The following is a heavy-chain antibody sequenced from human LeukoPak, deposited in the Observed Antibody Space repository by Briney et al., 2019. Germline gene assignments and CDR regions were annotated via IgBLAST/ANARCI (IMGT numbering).Heavy chain of an antibody. CDR1: GFTFDDYA. CDR2: ISWNSGSI. V-gene: IGHV3-9*01. J-gene: IGHJ3*02. CDR3: AKDLILVVVSFAFDI. Sequence: PGGSLRLSRAASGFTFDDYAMHWVRQAPGKGLEWVSGISWNSGSIGYADSVKGRFTISRDNAKNSLYLQMNSLRAEDTALYYCAKDLILVVVSFAFDIWGQGTMVTVSS. D-gene: IGHD3-22*01.